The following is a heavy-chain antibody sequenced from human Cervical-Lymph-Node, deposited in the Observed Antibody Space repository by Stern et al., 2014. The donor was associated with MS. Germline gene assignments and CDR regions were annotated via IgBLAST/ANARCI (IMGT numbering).Heavy chain of an antibody. CDR3: VDGGWYADY. CDR1: GFTFSNAW. J-gene: IGHJ4*01. D-gene: IGHD6-19*01. CDR2: IKSKADGGTT. Sequence: EVQLVESGGGLVKPGGSLRLSCAASGFTFSNAWMSWVRQAPGKGLEWVGRIKSKADGGTTDYAAPVKGRFIILRDDSKNTLYLQMNSLKTEDTAIYYCVDGGWYADYWGHGTLVTVSS. V-gene: IGHV3-15*01.